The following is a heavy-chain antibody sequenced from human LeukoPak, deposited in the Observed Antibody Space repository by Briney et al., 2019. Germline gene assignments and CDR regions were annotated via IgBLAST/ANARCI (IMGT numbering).Heavy chain of an antibody. D-gene: IGHD3-3*01. CDR2: LYNTRNT. J-gene: IGHJ4*02. V-gene: IGHV4-4*08. Sequence: SETLSLTCTVSGASISSYYWSWIRQPPGKGLEWIGYLYNTRNTYYNPSLKSRVTISVDTSKNQFSLKLSSVTAADTAVYYCAREEWLSLNYWGQGTLVTVSS. CDR3: AREEWLSLNY. CDR1: GASISSYY.